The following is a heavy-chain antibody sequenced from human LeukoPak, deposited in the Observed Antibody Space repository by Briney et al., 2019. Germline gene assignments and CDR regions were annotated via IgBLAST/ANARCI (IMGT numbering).Heavy chain of an antibody. D-gene: IGHD4-23*01. V-gene: IGHV3-23*01. Sequence: GGSLRLSCAASGFTFSTFAMNWVRQAPGRGLEWVSAISDSAGTTYYDDSVKGRFTISRDNAKNSLYLQMNSLRAEDTAVYYCARDRGVVTPLSYWGQGTLVTVSS. J-gene: IGHJ4*02. CDR1: GFTFSTFA. CDR3: ARDRGVVTPLSY. CDR2: ISDSAGTT.